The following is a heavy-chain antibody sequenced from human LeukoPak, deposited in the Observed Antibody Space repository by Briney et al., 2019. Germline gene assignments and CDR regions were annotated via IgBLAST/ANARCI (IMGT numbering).Heavy chain of an antibody. V-gene: IGHV4-4*09. Sequence: SETLSLTCTVSGGSISSYYWSWIQQPPGKGLEWIGYIYTSQSTNYNPSLKSQVTISVDTSNNQLSLKLSSVTASDTAVYYCARHMYYYDSSGYIDAYLDYWGEGTLVTVSS. CDR1: GGSISSYY. D-gene: IGHD3-22*01. CDR2: IYTSQST. J-gene: IGHJ4*02. CDR3: ARHMYYYDSSGYIDAYLDY.